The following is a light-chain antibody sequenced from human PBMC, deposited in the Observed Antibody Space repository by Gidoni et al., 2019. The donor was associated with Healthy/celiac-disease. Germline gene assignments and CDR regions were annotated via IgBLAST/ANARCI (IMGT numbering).Light chain of an antibody. J-gene: IGKJ4*01. CDR3: LQDYTYPLT. CDR2: AAS. Sequence: AIQMTQYPSSLSASGGDRVTITCRARQGSRNDLGWYQQKPGKAPKLLIYAASRLQSGVPSRFSDSGSCTYFTLTISSLQPEDFATYYCLQDYTYPLTFGGXTKVEIK. CDR1: QGSRND. V-gene: IGKV1-6*01.